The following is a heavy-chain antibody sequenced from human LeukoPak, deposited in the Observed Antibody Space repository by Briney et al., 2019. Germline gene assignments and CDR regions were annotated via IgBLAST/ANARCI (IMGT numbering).Heavy chain of an antibody. CDR3: ANGVRGVINWFDP. Sequence: GGSLRLSCAASGFTFSNYAMSWVRQAPGKGLDWVSAISGSGGSTYYADSVKGRFTISRDNSKNTLYLQMNSLRAEDTAVYYCANGVRGVINWFDPWGQGTLVTVSS. D-gene: IGHD3-10*01. V-gene: IGHV3-23*01. J-gene: IGHJ5*02. CDR2: ISGSGGST. CDR1: GFTFSNYA.